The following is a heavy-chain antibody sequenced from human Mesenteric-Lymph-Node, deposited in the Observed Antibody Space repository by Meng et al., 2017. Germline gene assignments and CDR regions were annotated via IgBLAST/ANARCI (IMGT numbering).Heavy chain of an antibody. Sequence: ESLKISCTVSGGSISSYYWSWIRQPAGKGLEWIGRIYSSGSTNYNPSLKSRVTMSVDTSKNQFSLKLSSVTAADTAVYYCARGLYSSGWSPYFDYWGQGTLVTVSS. J-gene: IGHJ4*02. CDR1: GGSISSYY. D-gene: IGHD6-19*01. CDR3: ARGLYSSGWSPYFDY. V-gene: IGHV4-4*07. CDR2: IYSSGST.